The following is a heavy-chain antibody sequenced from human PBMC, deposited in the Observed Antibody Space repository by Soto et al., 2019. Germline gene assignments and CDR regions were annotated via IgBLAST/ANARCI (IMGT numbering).Heavy chain of an antibody. J-gene: IGHJ3*02. CDR3: ARDGHGYYDSSGYPAFDI. CDR2: IYYSGST. Sequence: SDTLSLTCTVSGGSISSYYWSWIRQPPGKGLEWIGYIYYSGSTNYNPSLKSRVTISVDTSKNQFSLKLSSVTAADTAVYYCARDGHGYYDSSGYPAFDIWGQGTMVTVSS. V-gene: IGHV4-59*01. CDR1: GGSISSYY. D-gene: IGHD3-22*01.